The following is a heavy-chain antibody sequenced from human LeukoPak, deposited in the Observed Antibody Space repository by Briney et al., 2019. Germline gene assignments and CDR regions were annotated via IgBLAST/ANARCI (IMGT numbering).Heavy chain of an antibody. D-gene: IGHD6-6*01. CDR2: INPSGGRT. Sequence: ASVKVSCKASGGTFSSYAISWVRQAPGQGLEWMGLINPSGGRTNYAQNFQGRVTMTRDTSTSTVYMELSSLRSEDTAVYYCASRGSSTSSDFDYWGQGTLVTVSS. CDR3: ASRGSSTSSDFDY. CDR1: GGTFSSYA. J-gene: IGHJ4*02. V-gene: IGHV1-46*01.